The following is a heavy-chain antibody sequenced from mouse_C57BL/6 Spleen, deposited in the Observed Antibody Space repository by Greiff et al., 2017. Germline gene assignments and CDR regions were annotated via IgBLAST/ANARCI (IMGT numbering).Heavy chain of an antibody. CDR2: IYPGSGNT. Sequence: VMLVESGPELVKPGASVKISCKASGYSFTSYYIHWVKQRPGQGLEWIGWIYPGSGNTKYNEKFKGKATLTADTSSSTAYMQLSGLTSEDSAVYYCARDGYDGGGDYWGQGTTLTVSS. V-gene: IGHV1-66*01. CDR3: ARDGYDGGGDY. J-gene: IGHJ2*01. CDR1: GYSFTSYY. D-gene: IGHD2-2*01.